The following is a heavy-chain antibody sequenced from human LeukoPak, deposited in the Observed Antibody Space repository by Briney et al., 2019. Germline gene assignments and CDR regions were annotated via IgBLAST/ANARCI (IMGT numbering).Heavy chain of an antibody. J-gene: IGHJ4*02. D-gene: IGHD2-21*01. V-gene: IGHV3-23*01. Sequence: GGSLRLSCAASGFSFSSYAMSWVRQAPGKGLEWVSAMSSSDDGTYYAGSVRGRFTISRDNSKNTLYLHMKSLRAEDAAVYYCAKAPVTSCRGAYCYPFDSWGQGTVVTVSS. CDR1: GFSFSSYA. CDR3: AKAPVTSCRGAYCYPFDS. CDR2: MSSSDDGT.